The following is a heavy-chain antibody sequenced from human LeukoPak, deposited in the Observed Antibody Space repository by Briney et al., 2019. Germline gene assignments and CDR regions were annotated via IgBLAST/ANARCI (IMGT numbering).Heavy chain of an antibody. D-gene: IGHD3/OR15-3a*01. J-gene: IGHJ3*01. CDR2: VYSNGNT. Sequence: SETLSLICTVSGGSMTGYHGSWIRQPPGKGLEWIGYVYSNGNTEYKPSLKSRVTISADTSKNQFSLKLTSVTAADTAIYYCARRNDFMAWGQGTMVTVSS. V-gene: IGHV4-4*08. CDR1: GGSMTGYH. CDR3: ARRNDFMA.